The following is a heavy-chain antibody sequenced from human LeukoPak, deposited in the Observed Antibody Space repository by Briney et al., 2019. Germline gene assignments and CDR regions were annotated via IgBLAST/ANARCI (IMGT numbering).Heavy chain of an antibody. CDR2: IYSGGRT. CDR1: GFTPSSNY. CDR3: TRDHRRQWLVRSYYFYGMDV. V-gene: IGHV3-53*05. Sequence: GGSLRLSCALYGFTPSSNYTSCVRQAHERGVEWVSAIYSGGRTYNADSVKGRLTFSGDNSKNTLYLQMNSLRAEDTAVYYCTRDHRRQWLVRSYYFYGMDVWGQGTTVTVSS. J-gene: IGHJ6*02. D-gene: IGHD6-19*01.